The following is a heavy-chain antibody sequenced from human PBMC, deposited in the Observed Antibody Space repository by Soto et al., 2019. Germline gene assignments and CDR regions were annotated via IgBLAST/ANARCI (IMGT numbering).Heavy chain of an antibody. J-gene: IGHJ5*02. V-gene: IGHV1-46*01. Sequence: QVQLVQSGAEVKKPGASVTVSCKASAYSFTTYHIHWVRQAPGQGLEWMGLINPDAGATNYEQRYRGRLRMTRDSSTSTIYMELGSLTFDDPAVYYCARGDIVLVPASEGNWFDPWGQGTLVTVS. CDR3: ARGDIVLVPASEGNWFDP. CDR1: AYSFTTYH. D-gene: IGHD2-2*01. CDR2: INPDAGAT.